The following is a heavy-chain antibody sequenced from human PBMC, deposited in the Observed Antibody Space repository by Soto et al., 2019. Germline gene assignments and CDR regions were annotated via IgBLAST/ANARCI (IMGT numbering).Heavy chain of an antibody. CDR3: ASYRPPRQIDY. J-gene: IGHJ4*02. V-gene: IGHV4-34*01. Sequence: SETLSLTCAVYGGSFSGYYWSWIRQPPGKGLEWIGEINHSGSTNYNPSLKSRVTIPVDTSKNQFSLKLSSVTAADTAVYYCASYRPPRQIDYWGQGTLVTVSS. D-gene: IGHD1-26*01. CDR2: INHSGST. CDR1: GGSFSGYY.